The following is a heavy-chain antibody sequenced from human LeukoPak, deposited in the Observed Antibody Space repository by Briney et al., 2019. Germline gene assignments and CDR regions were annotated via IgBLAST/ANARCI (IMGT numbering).Heavy chain of an antibody. J-gene: IGHJ6*02. CDR3: ARTSYCSSSSCGDV. Sequence: GGSLRLSCAASGFTFSSYSMNWVRQAPGKGLEWVSYISSSSSTIYYADSVKGRFTISRDNAKNSLYLQMNSLGDEDTAVYYCARTSYCSSSSCGDVWGQGTTVTVSS. CDR2: ISSSSSTI. D-gene: IGHD2-2*01. V-gene: IGHV3-48*02. CDR1: GFTFSSYS.